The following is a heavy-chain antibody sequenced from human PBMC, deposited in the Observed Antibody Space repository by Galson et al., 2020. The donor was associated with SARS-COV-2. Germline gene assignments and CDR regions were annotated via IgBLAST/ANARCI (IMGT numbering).Heavy chain of an antibody. CDR2: IYTSGIT. V-gene: IGHV4-61*02. Sequence: SETLSLTCNVSGGSISSGSYYWSWIRQPAGKGLEWIGRIYTSGITNYNPSLKSRVTITVDTSKNQFHLKLSSVTAADTAVYYCARALAPYCGGDCYSSGRWFDPWGQGTLVTVSS. D-gene: IGHD2-21*02. J-gene: IGHJ5*02. CDR3: ARALAPYCGGDCYSSGRWFDP. CDR1: GGSISSGSYY.